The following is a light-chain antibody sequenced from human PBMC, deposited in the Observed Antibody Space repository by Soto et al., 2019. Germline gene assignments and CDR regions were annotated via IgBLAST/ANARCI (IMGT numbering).Light chain of an antibody. CDR3: QQYGNSPQT. CDR2: GAS. J-gene: IGKJ1*01. CDR1: QSVSSY. Sequence: EIVLTHSLATLSLSPCERATLSSRASQSVSSYLAWYQQKPGQAPRLLIYGASSRATGIPDRFSGSGSGTDFTLTISRLEPEDFAVYYCQQYGNSPQTFGQGTKVDI. V-gene: IGKV3-20*01.